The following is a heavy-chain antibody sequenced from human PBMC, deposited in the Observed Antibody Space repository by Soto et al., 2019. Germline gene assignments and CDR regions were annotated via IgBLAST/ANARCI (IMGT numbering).Heavy chain of an antibody. CDR1: AGHFSSYA. Sequence: SVKVSCRTSAGHFSSYAISWARQAPRHGLGWIGGIIPILGTATSAQKFEGIVTITAAESTSTAYMELSSLRSEDTAVYYCARTDSVFGEYPIFQHWRQGTLVTVSS. CDR2: IIPILGTA. V-gene: IGHV1-69*13. D-gene: IGHD3-10*02. J-gene: IGHJ1*01. CDR3: ARTDSVFGEYPIFQH.